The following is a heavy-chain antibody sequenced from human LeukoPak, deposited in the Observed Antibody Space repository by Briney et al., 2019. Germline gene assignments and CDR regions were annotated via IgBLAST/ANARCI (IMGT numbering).Heavy chain of an antibody. Sequence: GASVKVSCKASGYTFTGYYMHWVRQAPGQGLEWMGWINPNSGGTNYAQKFQGRVTMTRDTSISTAYMELSRLRSDDTAVYYCARDSVGGLLQPFDYWGQGTLVTVSS. D-gene: IGHD1-26*01. J-gene: IGHJ4*02. V-gene: IGHV1-2*02. CDR3: ARDSVGGLLQPFDY. CDR1: GYTFTGYY. CDR2: INPNSGGT.